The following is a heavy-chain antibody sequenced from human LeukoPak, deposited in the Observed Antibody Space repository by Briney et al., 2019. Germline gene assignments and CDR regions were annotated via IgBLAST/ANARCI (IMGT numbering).Heavy chain of an antibody. V-gene: IGHV1-69*05. CDR3: ARTLRDYVWGAFQDSSGEGTAFDI. CDR1: GGTFSSYA. Sequence: SVKVSCKASGGTFSSYAISWVRQAPGQGLEWMGRIIPIFGTANYAQKFQGRVTITTDESTSTAYMELSSLRSEDTAVYYCARTLRDYVWGAFQDSSGEGTAFDIWGQGTMVTVSS. CDR2: IIPIFGTA. D-gene: IGHD3-16*01. J-gene: IGHJ3*02.